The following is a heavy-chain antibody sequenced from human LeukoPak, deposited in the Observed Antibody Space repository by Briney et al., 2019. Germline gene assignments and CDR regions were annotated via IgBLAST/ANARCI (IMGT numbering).Heavy chain of an antibody. CDR3: AREKDTVVVPAADFDY. J-gene: IGHJ4*02. Sequence: ASVKVSCKASGYTFTGYYMHWVRQAPGQGLEWMGWINPNSGGTNYAQKFQGRVTMTRDTSISTAYMELSRLRSDDTAVYYCAREKDTVVVPAADFDYWGQGTLVTVSS. V-gene: IGHV1-2*02. D-gene: IGHD2-2*01. CDR2: INPNSGGT. CDR1: GYTFTGYY.